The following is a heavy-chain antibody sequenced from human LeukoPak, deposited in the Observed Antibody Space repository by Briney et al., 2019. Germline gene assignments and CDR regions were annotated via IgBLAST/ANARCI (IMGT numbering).Heavy chain of an antibody. J-gene: IGHJ6*03. CDR2: TSYDGSNK. Sequence: GGSLRLSCAASGFTLSSYGMHWVRQAPGKGLEWVAVTSYDGSNKYYVDSVKGRFTISRDNSKNTMYLQMNGLRAEDTAVYYCTRPFNTDYSNFYYMDVWGIGTTVTVSS. CDR3: TRPFNTDYSNFYYMDV. V-gene: IGHV3-30*03. CDR1: GFTLSSYG. D-gene: IGHD4-11*01.